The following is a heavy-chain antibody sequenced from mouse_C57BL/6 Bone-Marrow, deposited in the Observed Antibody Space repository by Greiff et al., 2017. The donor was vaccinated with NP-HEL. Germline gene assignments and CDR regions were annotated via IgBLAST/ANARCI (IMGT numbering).Heavy chain of an antibody. CDR2: ISAGGSYT. CDR3: ARDLDYGSSAY. J-gene: IGHJ3*01. V-gene: IGHV5-4*01. CDR1: GFTFSSYA. D-gene: IGHD1-1*01. Sequence: EVQLVESGGGLVKPGGSLKLSCAASGFTFSSYAMSWVRQTPEKRLEWVATISAGGSYTYYPDNVKGRFTISRDNAKNNLYLQMSHLKSEDTAMYYCARDLDYGSSAYWGQGTLVTVSA.